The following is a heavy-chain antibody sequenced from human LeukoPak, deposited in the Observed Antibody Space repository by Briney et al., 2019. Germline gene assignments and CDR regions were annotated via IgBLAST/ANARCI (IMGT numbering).Heavy chain of an antibody. CDR1: GYTFTSYA. J-gene: IGHJ4*02. CDR2: INAGNGNT. CDR3: AKGSIVGATTDFDY. Sequence: ASVKVSCKASGYTFTSYAMHWVRQAPGQRLEWMGWINAGNGNTKYSQKFQGRVTITRDTSASTAYMELSSLRSEDTAVYYCAKGSIVGATTDFDYWGQGTLVTVSS. D-gene: IGHD1-26*01. V-gene: IGHV1-3*01.